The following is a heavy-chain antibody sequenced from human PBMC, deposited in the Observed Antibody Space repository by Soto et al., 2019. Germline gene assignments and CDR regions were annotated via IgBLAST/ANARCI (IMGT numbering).Heavy chain of an antibody. J-gene: IGHJ3*02. D-gene: IGHD3-22*01. CDR3: AREVTYYYDSSGYYPGAFDI. Sequence: SVKVSCKASGGTFRSYAISWVRHAPEQGREWMGGIIPIFGTANYAQKFEGRVKITADESTSTAYMELSSLRSEDTAVYYCAREVTYYYDSSGYYPGAFDIWGQGTMVTVSS. CDR2: IIPIFGTA. V-gene: IGHV1-69*13. CDR1: GGTFRSYA.